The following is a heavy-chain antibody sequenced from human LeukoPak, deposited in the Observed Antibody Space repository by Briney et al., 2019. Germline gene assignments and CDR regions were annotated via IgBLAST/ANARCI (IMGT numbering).Heavy chain of an antibody. CDR1: GGSISSGGYY. J-gene: IGHJ1*01. CDR2: IYHSGST. CDR3: ARRGRIAVAGGGFQH. Sequence: PSQTLSLTCTVSGGSISSGGYYWSWIRQPPGKGLEWIGYIYHSGSTYYNPSLKSRVTISVDRSKNQFSLKLSSVTAADTAVYYCARRGRIAVAGGGFQHWGQGTLVTVSS. D-gene: IGHD6-19*01. V-gene: IGHV4-30-2*01.